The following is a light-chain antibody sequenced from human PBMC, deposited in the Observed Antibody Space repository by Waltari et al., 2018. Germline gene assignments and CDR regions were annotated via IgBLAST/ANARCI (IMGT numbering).Light chain of an antibody. CDR1: SSNIGAGYD. CDR2: RNT. CDR3: QSYDSSLSGWV. V-gene: IGLV1-40*01. J-gene: IGLJ3*02. Sequence: QSVLTQPPAVSGAPGQRVTIPCTGSSSNIGAGYDVHWYQQLPGTAPKVLIYRNTNRPSGVPDRFSGSKSGTSASLAITGLQAEDEADYYCQSYDSSLSGWVFGGGTKLTVL.